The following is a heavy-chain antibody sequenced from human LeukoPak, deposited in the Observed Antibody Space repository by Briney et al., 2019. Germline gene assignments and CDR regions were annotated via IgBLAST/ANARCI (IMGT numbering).Heavy chain of an antibody. CDR3: SKGLFDWLSASDY. J-gene: IGHJ4*02. Sequence: GGSLRLSCAVSGFTFSSYAMTWVRQAPGKGLEWVSTISGGGITTYYADSVKGRFTISRDNSKNTLYVQMNSLRAEDTAVYYCSKGLFDWLSASDYWGQGSLVTVSS. CDR2: ISGGGITT. V-gene: IGHV3-23*01. D-gene: IGHD3-9*01. CDR1: GFTFSSYA.